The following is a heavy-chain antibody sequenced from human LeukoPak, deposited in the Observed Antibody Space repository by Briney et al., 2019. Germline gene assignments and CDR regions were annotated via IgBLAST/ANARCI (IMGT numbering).Heavy chain of an antibody. CDR2: ISAYNGNT. J-gene: IGHJ6*03. D-gene: IGHD3-22*01. Sequence: GASVKVSCKASGYTFTSYGISWVRQAPGQGLEWMGWISAYNGNTNYAQKLQGRVTMTTDTSTSTAYMELRSLRSDDTAVYYCAREGAGDSSGYYYDYYYYYMDVWGKETTVTVSS. CDR1: GYTFTSYG. V-gene: IGHV1-18*01. CDR3: AREGAGDSSGYYYDYYYYYMDV.